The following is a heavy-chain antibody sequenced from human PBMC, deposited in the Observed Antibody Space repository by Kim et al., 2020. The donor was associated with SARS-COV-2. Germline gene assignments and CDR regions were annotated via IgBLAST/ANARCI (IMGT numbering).Heavy chain of an antibody. CDR2: IKVDGSEK. V-gene: IGHV3-7*03. D-gene: IGHD2-21*02. CDR3: ARAYGGNSQD. J-gene: IGHJ4*02. CDR1: GFTFSSSS. Sequence: GGSLRLSCAASGFTFSSSSMSWLRQAPGKGLEWAANIKVDGSEKPFVDSVKGRFSISRDNTKNLLFLQMDNLRAEDTAVYYCARAYGGNSQDWGQRTLVTVSS.